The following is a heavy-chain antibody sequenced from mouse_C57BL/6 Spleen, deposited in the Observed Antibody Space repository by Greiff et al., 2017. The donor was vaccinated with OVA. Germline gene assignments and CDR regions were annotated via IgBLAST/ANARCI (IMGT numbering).Heavy chain of an antibody. Sequence: GGGLVQPKGSLKLSCAASGFSFNTYAMNWVRQAPGKGLEWVARIRSKSNNYATYYADSVKDRFTISRDDSESMLYLQMNNLKTEDTAMYYCVRGYDYDGKSYYYAMDYWGQGTSVTVSS. D-gene: IGHD2-4*01. J-gene: IGHJ4*01. V-gene: IGHV10-1*01. CDR3: VRGYDYDGKSYYYAMDY. CDR2: IRSKSNNYAT. CDR1: GFSFNTYA.